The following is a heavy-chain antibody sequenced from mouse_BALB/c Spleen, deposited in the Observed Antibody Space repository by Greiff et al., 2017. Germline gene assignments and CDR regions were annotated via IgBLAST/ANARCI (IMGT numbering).Heavy chain of an antibody. V-gene: IGHV14-3*02. J-gene: IGHJ3*01. Sequence: DVKLQESGAELVKPGASVKLSCTASGFNIKDTYMHWVKQRPEQGLEWIGRIDPANGNTKYDPKFQGKATITADTSSNTAYLQLSSLTSEDTAVYYCARLLRGVAWFAYWGQGTLVTVSA. CDR2: IDPANGNT. D-gene: IGHD1-1*01. CDR1: GFNIKDTY. CDR3: ARLLRGVAWFAY.